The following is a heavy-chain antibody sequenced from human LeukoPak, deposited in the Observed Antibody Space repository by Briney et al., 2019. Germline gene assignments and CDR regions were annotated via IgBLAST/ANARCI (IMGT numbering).Heavy chain of an antibody. D-gene: IGHD3-22*01. CDR3: ARRGYSDSSGYDY. Sequence: GGSLRLSCAASGFTFDDCGMSWVRQAPGKGLEWVSSISGDSTDIYYADSVMGRSTISRDNAKNSLYLQINSLRAEDTAIYYCARRGYSDSSGYDYWGQGTLVTVSS. V-gene: IGHV3-21*01. CDR1: GFTFDDCG. J-gene: IGHJ4*02. CDR2: ISGDSTDI.